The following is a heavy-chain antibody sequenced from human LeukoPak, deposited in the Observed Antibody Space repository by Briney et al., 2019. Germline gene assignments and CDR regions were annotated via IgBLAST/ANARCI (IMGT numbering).Heavy chain of an antibody. J-gene: IGHJ4*02. Sequence: SETLSLTCAVSGYSISSGYYGGWIRQPPGKGLEWIGSIYHSGSTYYNPSPKSRVTISVDTSKNQFSLKLSSVTAADTAVYYCASLRRGEGKYCSGGSCYFDYWGQGTLVTVSS. D-gene: IGHD2-15*01. CDR1: GYSISSGYY. V-gene: IGHV4-38-2*01. CDR2: IYHSGST. CDR3: ASLRRGEGKYCSGGSCYFDY.